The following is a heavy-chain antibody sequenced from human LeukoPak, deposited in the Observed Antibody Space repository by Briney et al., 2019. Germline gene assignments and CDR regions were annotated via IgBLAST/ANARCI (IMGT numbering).Heavy chain of an antibody. CDR3: ARGLVSSGYWGYFDY. CDR1: RFTVSSNY. J-gene: IGHJ4*02. V-gene: IGHV3-66*02. CDR2: IYSGGST. D-gene: IGHD3-22*01. Sequence: GGSLRLSCAASRFTVSSNYMSWVRQAPGKGLEGVSVIYSGGSTYYADSVKGRFTISRDNSKNILYLQMSSLRAEDTAVYYCARGLVSSGYWGYFDYWGQGTLVTVSS.